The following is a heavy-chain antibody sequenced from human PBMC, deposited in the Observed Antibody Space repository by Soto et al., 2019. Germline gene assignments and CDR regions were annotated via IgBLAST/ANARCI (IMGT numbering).Heavy chain of an antibody. Sequence: QVQLVQSGAEVKKPGASVKVSCKASGYTFTGYYMHWVRQAPGQGLEWMGWINPNSGGTNYAQKFQGWVTMTRDTSISTAYMELSRLRSDDTAVYYCARDRLFQGVWAHYYYYYGMDVWGQGTTVTVSS. CDR2: INPNSGGT. CDR1: GYTFTGYY. D-gene: IGHD2-8*01. V-gene: IGHV1-2*04. J-gene: IGHJ6*02. CDR3: ARDRLFQGVWAHYYYYYGMDV.